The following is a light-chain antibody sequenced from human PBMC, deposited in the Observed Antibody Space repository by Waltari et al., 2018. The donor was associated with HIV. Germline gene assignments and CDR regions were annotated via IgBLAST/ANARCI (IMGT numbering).Light chain of an antibody. Sequence: DVVLTQSPLSLPVALGQPASLPCRTSQSLVYSDGNTYLNWFHQRPGQSPRRLIYKVSNRDSGVPERFSGSGSGTDFTLKISRVEAEDVGVYYCMQGSHWPYTFGQGTKLEIK. V-gene: IGKV2-30*01. CDR3: MQGSHWPYT. CDR1: QSLVYSDGNTY. J-gene: IGKJ2*01. CDR2: KVS.